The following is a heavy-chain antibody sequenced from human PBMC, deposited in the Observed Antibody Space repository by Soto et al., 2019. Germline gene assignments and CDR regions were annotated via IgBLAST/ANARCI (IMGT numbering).Heavy chain of an antibody. CDR2: IYHRGST. D-gene: IGHD1-26*01. CDR1: GGSISSSNW. Sequence: SETLSLTCAVSGGSISSSNWWSWVRQPPGKGLEWIGAIYHRGSTNYNPSLKSRVTLSVDKSKNRFSLKLGSVTAADKAGYYGARDQGTAIVGARDALDIWGQGTMVTVSS. CDR3: ARDQGTAIVGARDALDI. V-gene: IGHV4-4*02. J-gene: IGHJ3*02.